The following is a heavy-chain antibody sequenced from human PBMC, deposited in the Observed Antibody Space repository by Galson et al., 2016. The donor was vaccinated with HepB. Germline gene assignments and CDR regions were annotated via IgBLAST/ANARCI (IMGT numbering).Heavy chain of an antibody. V-gene: IGHV5-51*01. J-gene: IGHJ6*03. CDR1: GYNFTNYW. CDR2: IYPGDSDT. D-gene: IGHD1-26*01. Sequence: QSGAEVKKPGESLKMSCTGSGYNFTNYWIGWVRQMPGKGLEWMGIIYPGDSDTRYSPSFKGQVTISGDKSISTALLQWSSLKASDTAMYYCARLAGALHYMDGWGKGTTVTVSS. CDR3: ARLAGALHYMDG.